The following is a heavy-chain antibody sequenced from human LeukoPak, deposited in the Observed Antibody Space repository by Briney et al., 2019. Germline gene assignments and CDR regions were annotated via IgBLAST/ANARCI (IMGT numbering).Heavy chain of an antibody. CDR1: GDSINNNNYY. D-gene: IGHD6-6*01. V-gene: IGHV4-39*01. J-gene: IGHJ5*02. Sequence: SETLSLTCTVSGDSINNNNYYWGWIRQPPGKGLEWIGNIYYNGRTYYSPSLKSRGTISVDTSNNQFSLKLSSVTAADTAVYYCARNLYSSSSGGAAFDPWGQGTLVTVSS. CDR2: IYYNGRT. CDR3: ARNLYSSSSGGAAFDP.